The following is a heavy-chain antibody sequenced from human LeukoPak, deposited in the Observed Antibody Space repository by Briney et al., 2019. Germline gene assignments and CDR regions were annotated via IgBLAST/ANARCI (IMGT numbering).Heavy chain of an antibody. CDR2: IIPIFGTA. Sequence: SVKVSCKASGGTFSSYAISWVRQAPGQGLEWIGGIIPIFGTANYAQKFQGRVTITTDESTSTAYMELSSLRSEDTAVYYCARSGEYYDSSGYDFLWGQGTLVTVSS. J-gene: IGHJ4*02. V-gene: IGHV1-69*05. CDR1: GGTFSSYA. D-gene: IGHD3-22*01. CDR3: ARSGEYYDSSGYDFL.